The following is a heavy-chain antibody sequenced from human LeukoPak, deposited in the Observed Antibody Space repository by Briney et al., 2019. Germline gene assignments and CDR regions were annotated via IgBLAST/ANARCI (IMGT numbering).Heavy chain of an antibody. CDR3: ARSTSASGTGDY. CDR2: ISSGRGYI. Sequence: PGGSLRLSCAASGFTFSSYSMHWVRQAPGKGLEWVSSISSGRGYIYSADSVKGRFTISGDNTKNSLYLQMNSLGAEDTAVYYCARSTSASGTGDYWGQGTLVTVSS. D-gene: IGHD6-13*01. CDR1: GFTFSSYS. J-gene: IGHJ4*02. V-gene: IGHV3-21*03.